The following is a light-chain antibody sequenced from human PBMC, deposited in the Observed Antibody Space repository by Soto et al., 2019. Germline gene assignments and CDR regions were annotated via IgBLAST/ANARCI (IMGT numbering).Light chain of an antibody. CDR3: HQYGLQGT. CDR1: QTIRNY. J-gene: IGKJ1*01. Sequence: DIQMTQSPSTLSAFVGDRVTITCRASQTIRNYLAWYQQKPGKAPDLLIYDASSLENEVPSRFSGSGFGTEFTLTISSLQPDDYANYYCHQYGLQGTFGQGTKVDIK. V-gene: IGKV1-5*01. CDR2: DAS.